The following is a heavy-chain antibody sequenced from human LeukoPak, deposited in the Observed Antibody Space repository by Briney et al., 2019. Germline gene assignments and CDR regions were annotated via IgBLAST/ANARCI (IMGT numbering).Heavy chain of an antibody. CDR1: GFTFSDYY. V-gene: IGHV3-11*04. CDR3: AKGRMAATGTSYYYYYMDV. D-gene: IGHD1-1*01. J-gene: IGHJ6*03. CDR2: ISSSGSTI. Sequence: GGSLRLSCAASGFTFSDYYMSWIRQAPGKGLEWVSYISSSGSTIYYADSVKGRFTISRDNSKNTLYLQMNSLRGEDTAVYYCAKGRMAATGTSYYYYYMDVWGKGTTVTVSS.